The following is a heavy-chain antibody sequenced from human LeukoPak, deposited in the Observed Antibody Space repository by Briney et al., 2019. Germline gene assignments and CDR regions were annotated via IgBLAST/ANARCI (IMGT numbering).Heavy chain of an antibody. Sequence: PGGSLRLSCAASGFTVSSNYMSWVRQAPGKGLEWVSVIYSGGSTYYADSVKGRFTISRDNSKNTLYLQMNSLRAEDTAVYYCARDLKKPYYFDYWGQGTLVTVSS. CDR2: IYSGGST. CDR3: ARDLKKPYYFDY. CDR1: GFTVSSNY. J-gene: IGHJ4*02. V-gene: IGHV3-66*01.